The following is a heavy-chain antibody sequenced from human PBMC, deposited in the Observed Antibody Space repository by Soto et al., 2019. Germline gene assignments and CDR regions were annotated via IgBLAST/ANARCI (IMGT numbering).Heavy chain of an antibody. J-gene: IGHJ4*02. Sequence: ASGKVSSMVSGYTLTKLSMHCVRQPPGKGLEWKGGSDPEDGDTKYAQKLQGRVTMTEDTSTDTATLELSSLRSVGTAVYYCATDRSSSIYDHSRAYDCGGQ. CDR2: SDPEDGDT. CDR3: ATDRSSSIYDHSRAYDC. CDR1: GYTLTKLS. D-gene: IGHD6-6*01. V-gene: IGHV1-24*01.